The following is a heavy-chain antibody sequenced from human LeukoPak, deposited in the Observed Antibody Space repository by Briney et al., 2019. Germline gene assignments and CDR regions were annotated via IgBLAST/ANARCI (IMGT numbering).Heavy chain of an antibody. CDR2: IKHSGST. CDR1: GGSFSGYY. Sequence: PSETLCLTCAVYGGSFSGYYWSWICQPPGKGLEWIGEIKHSGSTNYNPCLKSRVTISVDTSKNQFSLKLSSVTAADTAVYYCARRHGAYYYDSSRNYYFDYWGQGTLVTVSS. CDR3: ARRHGAYYYDSSRNYYFDY. D-gene: IGHD3-22*01. J-gene: IGHJ4*02. V-gene: IGHV4-34*01.